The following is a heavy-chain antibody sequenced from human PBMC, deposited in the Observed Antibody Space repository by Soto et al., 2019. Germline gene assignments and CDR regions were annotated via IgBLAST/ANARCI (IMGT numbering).Heavy chain of an antibody. D-gene: IGHD2-15*01. V-gene: IGHV1-69*13. CDR2: IIPIFGTA. Sequence: SVKVSCKASGGTFSSYAISWVRQAPGQGLEWMGGIIPIFGTANYAQKFQGRVTITADESTSTAYMELSSLRSEDTAVYYCARARGVVVVAATTFYYYGMDVWGQGTTVTVSS. CDR1: GGTFSSYA. J-gene: IGHJ6*02. CDR3: ARARGVVVVAATTFYYYGMDV.